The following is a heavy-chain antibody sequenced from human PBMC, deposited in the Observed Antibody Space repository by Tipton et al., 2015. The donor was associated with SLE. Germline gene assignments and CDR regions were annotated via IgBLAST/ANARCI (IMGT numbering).Heavy chain of an antibody. V-gene: IGHV4-4*07. CDR1: GGSISTYY. Sequence: TLSLTCTVSGGSISTYYWSWIRQPAGKGLEWIGRISTTGNSNYNPALKSRVSMSLDTSKNQFSLRLNSVTAADTAVYYCARGDWGEDWYFDLWGRGTLVTVSS. D-gene: IGHD7-27*01. J-gene: IGHJ2*01. CDR3: ARGDWGEDWYFDL. CDR2: ISTTGNS.